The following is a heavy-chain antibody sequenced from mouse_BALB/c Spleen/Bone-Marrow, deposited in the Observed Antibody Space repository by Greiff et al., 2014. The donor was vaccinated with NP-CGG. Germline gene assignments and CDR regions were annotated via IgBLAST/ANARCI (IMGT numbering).Heavy chain of an antibody. CDR2: ISDGGGYT. V-gene: IGHV5-4*02. D-gene: IGHD2-10*02. CDR3: ARSGERYGAMDY. CDR1: GFTFSDYY. J-gene: IGHJ4*01. Sequence: EVQRVESGGGLVKPGGSLKLSCAASGFTFSDYYMYWVRQTPEKRLEWVATISDGGGYTYYPDSVWGRFTISRDNAKNNLYLQMSSLMSEDTAMYYCARSGERYGAMDYWGQGTSVTVFS.